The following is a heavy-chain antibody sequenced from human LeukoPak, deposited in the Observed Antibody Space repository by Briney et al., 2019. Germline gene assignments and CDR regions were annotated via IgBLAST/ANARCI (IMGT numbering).Heavy chain of an antibody. CDR3: ARPYYYDGSGYYIDY. CDR2: ISSSSSYI. Sequence: GGSLRLSCAASGFTFSSYSMNWVRQAPGKGLEWVSSISSSSSYIYYADSVKGRFTISRDNAKNSLYLQMNSLRAEDTAVYYCARPYYYDGSGYYIDYWGQGTLVTVSS. CDR1: GFTFSSYS. J-gene: IGHJ4*02. D-gene: IGHD3-22*01. V-gene: IGHV3-21*01.